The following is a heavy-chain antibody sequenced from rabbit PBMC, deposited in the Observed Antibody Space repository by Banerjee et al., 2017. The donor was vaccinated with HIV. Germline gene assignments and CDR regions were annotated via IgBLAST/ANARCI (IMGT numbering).Heavy chain of an antibody. CDR3: AGGGLDSTGYTYAFDP. CDR1: GFTISGSYY. Sequence: QSLEESGGDLVKPGASLTLTCTASGFTISGSYYMCWVRQAPGKGLEWIACINTSTGNTVYASWAKGRFTVSKTSSTTVTLQMTSLTAADTATYFCAGGGLDSTGYTYAFDPRGPGTLVTVS. CDR2: INTSTGNT. D-gene: IGHD7-1*01. J-gene: IGHJ2*01. V-gene: IGHV1S40*01.